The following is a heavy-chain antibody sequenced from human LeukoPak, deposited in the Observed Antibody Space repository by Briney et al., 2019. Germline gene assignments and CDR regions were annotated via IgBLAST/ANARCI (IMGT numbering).Heavy chain of an antibody. D-gene: IGHD3-22*01. CDR2: ISGSGDTA. CDR3: TRVGQSYSSSGQALDH. J-gene: IGHJ4*02. CDR1: GFTFSIYE. Sequence: GGSLRLSCAASGFTFSIYEINGVRPAPGKGLEWISYISGSGDTAYYADSEKGRFTISRDNARNSLFLQMNRLGAEDTAVYYCTRVGQSYSSSGQALDHWGQGTLVTVSS. V-gene: IGHV3-48*03.